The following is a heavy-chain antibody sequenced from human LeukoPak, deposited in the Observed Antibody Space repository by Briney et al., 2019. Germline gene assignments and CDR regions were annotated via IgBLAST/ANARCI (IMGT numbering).Heavy chain of an antibody. Sequence: GGSLRLSCAASGFTFSSYSMNWVRQAPGKGLEWVSSISSSSSYIYYADSVKGRFTISRDNAKNSLYLQMNSLRAEDTAVYYCARTTFYHDSGSPRPTYYFDYWGQGTLVTVSS. CDR2: ISSSSSYI. J-gene: IGHJ4*02. CDR1: GFTFSSYS. CDR3: ARTTFYHDSGSPRPTYYFDY. D-gene: IGHD3-10*01. V-gene: IGHV3-21*01.